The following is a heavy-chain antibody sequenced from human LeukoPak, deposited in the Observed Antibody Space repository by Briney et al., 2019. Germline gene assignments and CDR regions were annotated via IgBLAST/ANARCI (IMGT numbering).Heavy chain of an antibody. D-gene: IGHD3-16*02. Sequence: PSETLSLTCTVSGASTGSSTYYWGWTRQPPGKGLEWIGTIYYTGMTYYNPSLKSRVNIAEDRSKNQFSLKLTSLTAADTAVYYCASHHVWGTQRYIDYWGQGILVTVSS. V-gene: IGHV4-39*01. J-gene: IGHJ4*02. CDR2: IYYTGMT. CDR3: ASHHVWGTQRYIDY. CDR1: GASTGSSTYY.